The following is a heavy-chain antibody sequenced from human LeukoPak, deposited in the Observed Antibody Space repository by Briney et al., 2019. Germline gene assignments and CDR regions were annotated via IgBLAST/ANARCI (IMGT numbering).Heavy chain of an antibody. CDR3: ARDRALYDSRRGYYYTEDDY. CDR2: IKQDGSEK. J-gene: IGHJ4*02. CDR1: GFTFSSYW. Sequence: GGSLRLSCAASGFTFSSYWMSWVRQAPGKGLEWVANIKQDGSEKYYVDSVKGRFSISRDNAKSSLYLQMNTLRADDTAVYYCARDRALYDSRRGYYYTEDDYWGQGTLVTVSS. V-gene: IGHV3-7*01. D-gene: IGHD3-22*01.